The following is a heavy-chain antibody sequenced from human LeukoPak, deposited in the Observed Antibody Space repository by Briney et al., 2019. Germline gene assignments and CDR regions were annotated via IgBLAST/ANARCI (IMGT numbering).Heavy chain of an antibody. V-gene: IGHV3-21*01. D-gene: IGHD6-13*01. Sequence: GGSLRLSCAASGFTFSGYSMNWVRQAPGKGLEWVSSISSSSSYIYYADSVKGRFTISRDNAKNSLYLQMNSLRAEDTAVYYCAKDHRWSAFDIWGQGTMVTVSS. CDR2: ISSSSSYI. CDR3: AKDHRWSAFDI. CDR1: GFTFSGYS. J-gene: IGHJ3*02.